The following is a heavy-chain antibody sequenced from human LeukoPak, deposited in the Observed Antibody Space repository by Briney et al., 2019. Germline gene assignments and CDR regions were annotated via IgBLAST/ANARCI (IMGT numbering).Heavy chain of an antibody. V-gene: IGHV3-30*18. D-gene: IGHD6-25*01. CDR3: AKDPQSAGFFDY. Sequence: GGSLRLSCAASGFTFGSYGMHWVRQASGKGLEWVAVISYDGSNKYFADSVKGRFTISRDNSKNTLYLQMNSLRAEDTAVYYCAKDPQSAGFFDYWGQGTLVTVSS. CDR2: ISYDGSNK. CDR1: GFTFGSYG. J-gene: IGHJ4*02.